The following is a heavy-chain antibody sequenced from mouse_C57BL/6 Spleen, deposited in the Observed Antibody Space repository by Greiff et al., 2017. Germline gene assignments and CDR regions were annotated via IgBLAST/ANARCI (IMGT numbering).Heavy chain of an antibody. CDR3: TKGWVAMDY. J-gene: IGHJ4*01. V-gene: IGHV1-15*01. CDR1: GYTFTDYE. Sequence: VQLQQSGASVTLSCQASGYTFTDYEMHWVKQTPVHGLEWIGAIDPETGGTAYNQKFKGKAILTADKSSSTAYVELRSLTSEDPAVYYCTKGWVAMDYWGQGTSVTVSS. CDR2: IDPETGGT. D-gene: IGHD1-1*02.